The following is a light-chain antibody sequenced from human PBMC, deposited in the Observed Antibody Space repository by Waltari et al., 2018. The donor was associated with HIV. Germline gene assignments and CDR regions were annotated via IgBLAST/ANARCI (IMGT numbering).Light chain of an antibody. CDR2: SDT. CDR1: SSNIGRNT. J-gene: IGLJ3*02. CDR3: AAWDDSLNGHWV. V-gene: IGLV1-44*01. Sequence: QSVLTQPPSASGPPGQRVTMSCSGSSSNIGRNTVNWYQQLPGTAPKLLIFSDTQRPSEVPDRFSGSKSGTSASLAISGLQSEDEGDYYCAAWDDSLNGHWVFGGGTRVTVL.